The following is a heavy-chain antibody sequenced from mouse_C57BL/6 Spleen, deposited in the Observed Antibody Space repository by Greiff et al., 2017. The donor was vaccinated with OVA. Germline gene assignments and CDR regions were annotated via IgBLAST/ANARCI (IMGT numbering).Heavy chain of an antibody. J-gene: IGHJ4*01. CDR2: IYPRDGST. CDR1: GYTFTSYD. D-gene: IGHD2-4*01. CDR3: ARSEDYDGLAMDY. V-gene: IGHV1-85*01. Sequence: VQLQQSGPELVKPGASVKLSCKASGYTFTSYDINWVKQRPGQGLEWIGWIYPRDGSTKYNEKFKGKATLTVDTSSSTAYMDLHSLTSEDSAVYFCARSEDYDGLAMDYWGQGTSVTVSS.